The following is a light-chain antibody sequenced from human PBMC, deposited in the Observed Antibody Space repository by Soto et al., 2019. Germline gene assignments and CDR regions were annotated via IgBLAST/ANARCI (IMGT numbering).Light chain of an antibody. CDR2: AAS. J-gene: IGKJ4*01. CDR3: QQANSFPLT. V-gene: IGKV1-12*01. Sequence: DILMTQSPSSVSASVGDRVTITCRASQGISSWLAWYQQKPGKAHKLLIYAASSLQSGVQSRFNGSRSGTDFTLTTSSQQPEGFATYYFQQANSFPLTFGGGTKVDIK. CDR1: QGISSW.